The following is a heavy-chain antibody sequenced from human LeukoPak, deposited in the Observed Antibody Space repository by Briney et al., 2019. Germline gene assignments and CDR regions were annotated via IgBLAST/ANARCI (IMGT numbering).Heavy chain of an antibody. J-gene: IGHJ4*02. Sequence: GGSLRLSCAASGFTFSSYAMHWVRQAPGKGLEWVSVIYSGGSTYYADSVKGRFTISRDNSKNTLYLQMNSLRAEDTAVYYCARVRKAAAGLDYWGQGTLVTVSS. D-gene: IGHD6-13*01. CDR3: ARVRKAAAGLDY. CDR2: IYSGGST. V-gene: IGHV3-NL1*01. CDR1: GFTFSSYA.